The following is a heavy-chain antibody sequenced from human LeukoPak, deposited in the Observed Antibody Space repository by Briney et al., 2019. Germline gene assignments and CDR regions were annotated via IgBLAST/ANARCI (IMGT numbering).Heavy chain of an antibody. V-gene: IGHV1-69*04. CDR3: ASPPYGSGPITPYYFDY. J-gene: IGHJ4*02. D-gene: IGHD3-10*01. Sequence: ASVKVSCKASGGTFSSYAISWVRQAPGQGLEWMGRIIPILGIANYAQKFQGRVTITADKSTSTAYMELSSLRSEDTAVYYCASPPYGSGPITPYYFDYWGQGTLVTVSS. CDR1: GGTFSSYA. CDR2: IIPILGIA.